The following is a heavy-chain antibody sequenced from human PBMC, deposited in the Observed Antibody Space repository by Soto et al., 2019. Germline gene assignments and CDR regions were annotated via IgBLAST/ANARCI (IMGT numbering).Heavy chain of an antibody. D-gene: IGHD6-6*01. CDR1: GGSISSDDYY. CDR3: VRELSTSPDYFDA. V-gene: IGHV4-30-4*01. J-gene: IGHJ5*02. CDR2: IYYSGRT. Sequence: PSETLSLTCNVSGGSISSDDYYWSWIRQPPGEGLEWIGYIYYSGRTHYNPSLESRLTISIDTSKDQFSLILNSVTAADTAVYYCVRELSTSPDYFDARGPRTLVPVSS.